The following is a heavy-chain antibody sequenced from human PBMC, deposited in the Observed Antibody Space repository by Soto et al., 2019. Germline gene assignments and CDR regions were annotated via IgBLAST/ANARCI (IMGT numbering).Heavy chain of an antibody. J-gene: IGHJ3*02. Sequence: SETLSLTCGVSGFSIQTSYFWGWIRQPPGKGLEWIGLISHSGRAISHPSFASRATISVDKSKNQFSLKLSSVTAADTAVYYCARVEGGGAFDIWGQGTMVTVSS. D-gene: IGHD2-15*01. V-gene: IGHV4-38-2*01. CDR1: GFSIQTSYF. CDR3: ARVEGGGAFDI. CDR2: ISHSGRA.